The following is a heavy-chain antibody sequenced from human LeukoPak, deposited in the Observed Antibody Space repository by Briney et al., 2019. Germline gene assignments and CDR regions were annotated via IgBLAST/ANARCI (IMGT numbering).Heavy chain of an antibody. CDR3: ARDGCGGDCYFDY. V-gene: IGHV3-30*19. D-gene: IGHD2-21*02. CDR2: ISYDGSNK. Sequence: GGSLRLSCAASGFTFSSYGMHWVRQAPGKGLEWVAVISYDGSNKYYADSVKGRFTISRDNSKNTLYLQTNSLRAEDTAVYYCARDGCGGDCYFDYWGQGTLVTVSS. J-gene: IGHJ4*02. CDR1: GFTFSSYG.